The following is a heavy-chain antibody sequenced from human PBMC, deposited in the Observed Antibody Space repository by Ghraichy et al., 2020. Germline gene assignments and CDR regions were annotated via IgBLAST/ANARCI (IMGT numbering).Heavy chain of an antibody. Sequence: GGSLRLSCAASGLTFSSYAMSWVRQAPGKGLEWVSAISASGGSTYYADSVKGRFTISRDNSKNTLYLQMSSLRAEDTAVYYCAKYPQPLYSSGYYYHYWGQGTLVTVSP. CDR1: GLTFSSYA. CDR2: ISASGGST. J-gene: IGHJ4*02. V-gene: IGHV3-23*01. D-gene: IGHD3-22*01. CDR3: AKYPQPLYSSGYYYHY.